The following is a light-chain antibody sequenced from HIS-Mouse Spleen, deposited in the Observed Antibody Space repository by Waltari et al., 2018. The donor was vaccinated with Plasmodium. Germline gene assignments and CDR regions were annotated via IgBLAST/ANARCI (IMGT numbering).Light chain of an antibody. CDR2: EGS. Sequence: QSALTQPASVSGSPGQSITISCTGTSSDVGSYNLVSWYQQHPGKAPKHMIYEGSKRPSGVSNRFSGSKSGNTASLTISGLQAEDEADYYCCSYAGSSTPNWVFGGGTKLTVL. V-gene: IGLV2-23*01. J-gene: IGLJ3*02. CDR1: SSDVGSYNL. CDR3: CSYAGSSTPNWV.